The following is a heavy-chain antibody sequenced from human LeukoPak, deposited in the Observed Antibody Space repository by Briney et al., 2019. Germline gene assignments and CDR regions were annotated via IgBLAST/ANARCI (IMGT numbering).Heavy chain of an antibody. CDR1: GGSFSGYY. CDR2: INHSGST. V-gene: IGHV4-34*01. Sequence: SETLSLTCAVYGGSFSGYYWSWIRQPPWKGLEWIGEINHSGSTNYNPSLKSRVTISVDTSKNQFSLKLSSVTAADTAVYYCARGVYCTNGVCYSDFDYWGQGTLVTVSS. J-gene: IGHJ4*02. D-gene: IGHD2-8*01. CDR3: ARGVYCTNGVCYSDFDY.